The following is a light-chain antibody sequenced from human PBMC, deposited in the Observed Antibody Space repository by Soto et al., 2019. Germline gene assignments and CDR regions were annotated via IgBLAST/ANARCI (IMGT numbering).Light chain of an antibody. Sequence: QSALTQPPSASGSPGQSVTISCTGTSSDVGGYNYVSWYQQHPGKAPKLMIYEVSKRSSGVPDRFSGSKSGNTASLTVSGLQAEDEADYYCNSYAGSTNYVFGTGTKLTVL. CDR2: EVS. J-gene: IGLJ1*01. CDR3: NSYAGSTNYV. CDR1: SSDVGGYNY. V-gene: IGLV2-8*01.